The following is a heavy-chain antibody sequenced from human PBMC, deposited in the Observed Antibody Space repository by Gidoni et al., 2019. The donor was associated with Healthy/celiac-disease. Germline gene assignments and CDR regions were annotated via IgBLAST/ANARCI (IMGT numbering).Heavy chain of an antibody. CDR3: AKDQSGSSGYHGDLIDY. J-gene: IGHJ4*02. D-gene: IGHD3-22*01. Sequence: QVQLVEAGGGVVQPGRDMRLSCAATGSTVSSYGIHWVRQAPGKGLEWVAVISYDGSNKYYADSVKGRFTLSSDNSKNTLYLQMNSLRAEDTAVYYCAKDQSGSSGYHGDLIDYWGQGTLVTVPS. V-gene: IGHV3-30*18. CDR2: ISYDGSNK. CDR1: GSTVSSYG.